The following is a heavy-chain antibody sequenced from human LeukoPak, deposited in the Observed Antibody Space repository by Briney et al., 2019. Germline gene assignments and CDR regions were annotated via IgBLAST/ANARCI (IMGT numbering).Heavy chain of an antibody. D-gene: IGHD3-10*01. CDR3: AASTYGSGSYVGFDS. J-gene: IGHJ4*02. V-gene: IGHV5-51*01. CDR1: GYSFTNYW. Sequence: GESLKISCKGSGYSFTNYWIGWVRQMPGKGLEWMEIIYPGDSDTRYSPSFQGQVTISADKSVSTTYLQWSSLKASDTAMYYCAASTYGSGSYVGFDSWGQGTLVSVSS. CDR2: IYPGDSDT.